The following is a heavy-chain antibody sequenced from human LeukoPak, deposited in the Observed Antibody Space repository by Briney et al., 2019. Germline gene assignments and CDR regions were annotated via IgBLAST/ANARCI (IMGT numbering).Heavy chain of an antibody. CDR1: GGPFSRLA. D-gene: IGHD3-22*01. Sequence: ASVKVSCKASGGPFSRLAFSWGRQAPGQGLEWMGGIIPVYGTPNYAQSFQGRVTITTDDSTRTGYMELSSLTSEDTAIYYCARDSSGYPVGYFEHWGQGTLVTVSS. J-gene: IGHJ1*01. CDR2: IIPVYGTP. CDR3: ARDSSGYPVGYFEH. V-gene: IGHV1-69*05.